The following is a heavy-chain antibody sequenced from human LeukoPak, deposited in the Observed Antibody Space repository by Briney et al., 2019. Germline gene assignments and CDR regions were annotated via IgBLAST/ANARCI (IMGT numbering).Heavy chain of an antibody. CDR3: ARGAGPLFDP. CDR2: ITNSGDTK. Sequence: GGSLRLSCAASGFTFSDYYMSWIRRAPGRGLEWIAYITNSGDTKHYADSVMGRFIISRDNAKNSLYLQTDSLRADDTAVYYCARGAGPLFDPWGQGTLVTVSS. CDR1: GFTFSDYY. J-gene: IGHJ5*02. V-gene: IGHV3-11*01.